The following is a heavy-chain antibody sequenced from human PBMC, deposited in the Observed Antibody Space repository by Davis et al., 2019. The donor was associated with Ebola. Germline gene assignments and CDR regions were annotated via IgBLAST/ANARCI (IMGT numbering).Heavy chain of an antibody. CDR2: MNPNSGNT. CDR3: ARGVKWWGFDY. CDR1: GYSFASYD. J-gene: IGHJ4*02. D-gene: IGHD2-15*01. V-gene: IGHV1-8*01. Sequence: GESLKISCKASGYSFASYDINWVRQATGQGLEWMGWMNPNSGNTGYAQKFQGRVTMTRDTSISTAYMDLSSLTSEDTAVYYCARGVKWWGFDYWGQGALVTVSS.